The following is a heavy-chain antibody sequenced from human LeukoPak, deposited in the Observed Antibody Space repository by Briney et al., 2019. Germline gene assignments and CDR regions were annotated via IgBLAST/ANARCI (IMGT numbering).Heavy chain of an antibody. V-gene: IGHV5-51*01. Sequence: GESLKISCQGFGYKFTNYWIGWVRQLPGKGLEWMGIIYPGDSDSRYSPSFQGQVTFSADKSISTAYLQWSSLKASDTAMYYCARRSYCYSTSCYGYWFDSWGQGTLVTVSS. J-gene: IGHJ5*01. CDR2: IYPGDSDS. D-gene: IGHD2-2*01. CDR1: GYKFTNYW. CDR3: ARRSYCYSTSCYGYWFDS.